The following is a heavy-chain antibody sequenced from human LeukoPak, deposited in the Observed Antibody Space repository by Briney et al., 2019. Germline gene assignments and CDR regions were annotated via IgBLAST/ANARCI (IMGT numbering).Heavy chain of an antibody. CDR3: AVGGGY. Sequence: PGGSLRLSCAASGFTFSSYEMNWVGQAPGKGLEGVSHISSLGTTIYYADSVKGRFTISRDNAKNSLFLQMNSLRAEDTAVYYCAVGGGYSGQGTLVTVSS. D-gene: IGHD3-16*01. CDR1: GFTFSSYE. V-gene: IGHV3-48*03. J-gene: IGHJ4*02. CDR2: ISSLGTTI.